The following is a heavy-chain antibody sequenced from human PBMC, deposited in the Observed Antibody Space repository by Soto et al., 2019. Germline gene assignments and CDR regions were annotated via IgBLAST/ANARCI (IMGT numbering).Heavy chain of an antibody. CDR3: AIVSNARSSGGY. CDR1: GFTFSMSA. D-gene: IGHD6-6*01. J-gene: IGHJ4*02. Sequence: PGGSLRLSCAASGFTFSMSAMTWVRQAPGKGLEWVSSIDGSGAHTYYADSVKGRFTVSRDNSKNTLYLLMNSLRAEDTAVYYCAIVSNARSSGGYWGQGTLVTVSS. V-gene: IGHV3-23*01. CDR2: IDGSGAHT.